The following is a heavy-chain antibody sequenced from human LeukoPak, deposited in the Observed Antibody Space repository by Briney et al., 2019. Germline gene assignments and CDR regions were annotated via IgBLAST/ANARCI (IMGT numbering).Heavy chain of an antibody. Sequence: RPSETLSLTCTVSGGSISSSRYYWGWIRQPPGKGLEWIGSIYYSGSTYYNPSLKSRVTISVDTSKNQFSLKLSSVTAADTAMYYCAREIVTYGMDVWGQGTTVTVSS. D-gene: IGHD3-16*02. CDR1: GGSISSSRYY. J-gene: IGHJ6*02. V-gene: IGHV4-39*07. CDR2: IYYSGST. CDR3: AREIVTYGMDV.